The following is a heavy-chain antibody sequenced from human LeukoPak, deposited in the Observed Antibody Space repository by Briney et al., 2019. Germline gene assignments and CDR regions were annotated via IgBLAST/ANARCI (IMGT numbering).Heavy chain of an antibody. CDR1: GGTFSSYA. CDR2: IIPIFGTA. J-gene: IGHJ6*02. D-gene: IGHD4-23*01. V-gene: IGHV1-69*13. Sequence: ASVKVSCKASGGTFSSYAISWVRQAPGQGLEWMGGIIPIFGTANYAQKFQGRVTITADESTSTAYMELSSLRSEDTAVYYCASGLPMTTVATYYYYGMDVWGQGTTVTVSS. CDR3: ASGLPMTTVATYYYYGMDV.